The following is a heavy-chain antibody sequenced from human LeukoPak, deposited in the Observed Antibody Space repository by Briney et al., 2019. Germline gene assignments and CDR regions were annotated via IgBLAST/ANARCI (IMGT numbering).Heavy chain of an antibody. D-gene: IGHD2-2*01. Sequence: SETLSLTCAVYGGSFSGYYWSWIRQPPGKGLEWIGEINHSGSTNYNPSLKSRVTISVDTSKNQFSLKLSSVTAADTAVYYCARGTRNAFDIWGQGTMVTVSS. CDR2: INHSGST. CDR3: ARGTRNAFDI. V-gene: IGHV4-34*01. J-gene: IGHJ3*02. CDR1: GGSFSGYY.